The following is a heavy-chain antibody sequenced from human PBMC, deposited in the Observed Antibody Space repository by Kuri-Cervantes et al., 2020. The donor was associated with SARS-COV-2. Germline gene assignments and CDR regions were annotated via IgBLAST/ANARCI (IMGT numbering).Heavy chain of an antibody. CDR2: IYYSGST. D-gene: IGHD3-22*01. CDR1: GGSISSGGYY. V-gene: IGHV4-31*03. CDR3: ARDSPPDYYDSSGYDAFDI. Sequence: SETLSLTCTVSGGSISSGGYYWSWIRQHPGKGLEWIGYIYYSGSTYYNPSLKSRVTISVDTSKNQFSLKLSSVTAADTAVYYCARDSPPDYYDSSGYDAFDIWGQGTMVTVSS. J-gene: IGHJ3*02.